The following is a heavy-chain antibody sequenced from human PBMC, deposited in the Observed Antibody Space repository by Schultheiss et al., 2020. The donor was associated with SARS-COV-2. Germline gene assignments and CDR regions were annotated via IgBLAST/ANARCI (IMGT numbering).Heavy chain of an antibody. Sequence: SQTLSLTCAVYGGSFSGYYWSWIRQPPGKGLEWIGEINHSGSTNHNPSLKSRVTISVDTSKNQFSLKLSSVTAADTAVYYCARALGGLRRDFDIWGQGTMVTVSS. J-gene: IGHJ3*02. CDR3: ARALGGLRRDFDI. CDR1: GGSFSGYY. CDR2: INHSGST. V-gene: IGHV4-34*01. D-gene: IGHD4-17*01.